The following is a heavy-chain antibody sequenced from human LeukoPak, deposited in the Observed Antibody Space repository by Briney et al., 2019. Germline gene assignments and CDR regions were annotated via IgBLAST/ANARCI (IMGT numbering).Heavy chain of an antibody. CDR2: IYYSGST. D-gene: IGHD1-14*01. CDR3: ARDGITRFDL. CDR1: GGSISSSNYY. Sequence: SETLSLTCTVSGGSISSSNYYWGWIRQPPGKGLEWIASIYYSGSTNYNPSLKSRVTISVDTSKNQFSLKLSSVTAADTAVYYCARDGITRFDLWGRGTLVTVSS. V-gene: IGHV4-39*07. J-gene: IGHJ2*01.